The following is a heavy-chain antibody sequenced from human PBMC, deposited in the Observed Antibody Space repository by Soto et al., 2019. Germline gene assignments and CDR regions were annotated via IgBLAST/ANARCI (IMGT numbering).Heavy chain of an antibody. CDR3: ARQVGNSGYDFFSFDY. D-gene: IGHD5-12*01. Sequence: SETLSLTCTVSGGSISSGGYYWSWIRQHPGKGLEWIGYIYYSGSTYYNPSLKSRVTMSVDTSKNQFSLKLSSVIAADTAVYYCARQVGNSGYDFFSFDYWGQGTLVTVSS. J-gene: IGHJ4*02. CDR2: IYYSGST. CDR1: GGSISSGGYY. V-gene: IGHV4-31*03.